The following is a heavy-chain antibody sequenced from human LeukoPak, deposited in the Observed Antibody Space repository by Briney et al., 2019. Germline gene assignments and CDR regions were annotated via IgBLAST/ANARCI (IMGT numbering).Heavy chain of an antibody. D-gene: IGHD3-16*01. J-gene: IGHJ4*02. CDR2: IYYSGTT. V-gene: IGHV4-59*01. Sequence: SETLSLTCTVSGASITSYHWSWIRQPPGKGLEWIGYIYYSGTTNYNPSLESRVSMSLDTSKNHFSLKLSSVTAADTAVYFCAGGYIWGTYPVRGPLDYWGQGALVTVSS. CDR1: GASITSYH. CDR3: AGGYIWGTYPVRGPLDY.